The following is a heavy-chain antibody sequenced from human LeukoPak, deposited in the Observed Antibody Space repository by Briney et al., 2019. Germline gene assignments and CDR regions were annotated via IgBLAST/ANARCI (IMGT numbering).Heavy chain of an antibody. D-gene: IGHD3-16*02. V-gene: IGHV3-23*01. CDR1: GFTFSSYA. CDR3: AKEFLSLPGFSDY. Sequence: PGGSLRLSCAASGFTFSSYAMSWVRQAPGKGLERVSAISGSGGSTYYADSVKGRFTISRDNSKNTLYLQMNSLRAEDTAAYYCAKEFLSLPGFSDYWGQGTLVTVSS. CDR2: ISGSGGST. J-gene: IGHJ4*02.